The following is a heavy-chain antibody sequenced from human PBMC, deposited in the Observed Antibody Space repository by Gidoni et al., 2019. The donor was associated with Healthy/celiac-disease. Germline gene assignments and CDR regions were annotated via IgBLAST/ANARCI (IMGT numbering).Heavy chain of an antibody. CDR3: ARDFCSSTSCPGGAFDI. CDR2: IWYDGSNK. J-gene: IGHJ3*02. Sequence: QVQLVESGGGVVQPGRSLRLSCAASGFTFSSYGMHWVRQAPGKGLEWVAVIWYDGSNKYYADSVKGRFTISRDNSKNTLYLQMNSLRAEDTAVYYCARDFCSSTSCPGGAFDIWGQGTMVTVSS. D-gene: IGHD2-2*01. V-gene: IGHV3-33*01. CDR1: GFTFSSYG.